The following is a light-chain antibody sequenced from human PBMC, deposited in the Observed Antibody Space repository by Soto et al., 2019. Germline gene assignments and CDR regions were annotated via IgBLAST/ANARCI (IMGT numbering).Light chain of an antibody. CDR1: QSVSSY. V-gene: IGKV3-11*01. J-gene: IGKJ5*01. Sequence: EIVLTQSPATLSLSPGGRATLPCRASQSVSSYLAWYQQKLGQAPRLLIYGASNRATGIPGRFSASGSGTDFTLTITPLEPEDFAVYFCQQYANSPITFGQGTRLEIK. CDR3: QQYANSPIT. CDR2: GAS.